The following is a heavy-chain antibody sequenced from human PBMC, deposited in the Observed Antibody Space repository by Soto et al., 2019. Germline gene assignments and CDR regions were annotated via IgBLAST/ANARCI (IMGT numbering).Heavy chain of an antibody. CDR1: GYSFTSLD. J-gene: IGHJ4*02. V-gene: IGHV1-8*01. CDR2: MQPSTGRT. CDR3: ARGVSAGVDY. D-gene: IGHD1-26*01. Sequence: ASAKVSCKASGYSFTSLDINWVRQTAGQGLEWMGWMQPSTGRTGYAQKFQGRVTMTRDTFINTTYMELTTLTSDDTAFYYCARGVSAGVDYWGQGTLVTVSS.